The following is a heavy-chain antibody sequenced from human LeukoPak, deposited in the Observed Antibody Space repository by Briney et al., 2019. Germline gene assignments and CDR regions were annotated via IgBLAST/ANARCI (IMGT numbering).Heavy chain of an antibody. V-gene: IGHV4-34*01. CDR2: INHSGST. CDR1: GGSFSGYY. Sequence: SETLSLTCAVYGGSFSGYYWSWLRQPPGKGLEWIGEINHSGSTNYNPSLKSRVTISVDTSKNQFSLKLSSVTAADTAVYYCARGTFTYDFWSGYSHYFDYWGQGILVTVSS. CDR3: ARGTFTYDFWSGYSHYFDY. J-gene: IGHJ4*02. D-gene: IGHD3-3*01.